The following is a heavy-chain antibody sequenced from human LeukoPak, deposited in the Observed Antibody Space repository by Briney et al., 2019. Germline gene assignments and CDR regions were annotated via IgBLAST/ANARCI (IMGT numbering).Heavy chain of an antibody. CDR1: GFTFSGYS. V-gene: IGHV3-21*01. CDR3: AREVSEGFDF. D-gene: IGHD3-22*01. J-gene: IGHJ4*02. CDR2: FGTRSTSI. Sequence: GGSLRLSCTASGFTFSGYSMNWIRQAPGKGLEWASSFGTRSTSIYHAGSVKGRFAISRDNAKNSLYLQMNSLRAEDTALYYCAREVSEGFDFWGQGTLVTVSS.